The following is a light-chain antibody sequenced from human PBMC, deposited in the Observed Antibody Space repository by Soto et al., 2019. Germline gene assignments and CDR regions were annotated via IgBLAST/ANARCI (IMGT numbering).Light chain of an antibody. J-gene: IGKJ2*01. V-gene: IGKV3-20*01. CDR2: AAS. Sequence: EIVLTQSPGTLSLSPGDRATLSCRASQSVSSSYLAWYQQKPGQAPRLLIYAASSRATGFPDRCSGSGSGTDFTLIIGRLEPEDFAVYYCQQYCSSPYTFCQGTKLEIK. CDR3: QQYCSSPYT. CDR1: QSVSSSY.